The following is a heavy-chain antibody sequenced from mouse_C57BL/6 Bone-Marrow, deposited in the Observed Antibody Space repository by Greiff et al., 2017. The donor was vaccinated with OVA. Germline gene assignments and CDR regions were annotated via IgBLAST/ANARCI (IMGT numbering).Heavy chain of an antibody. J-gene: IGHJ1*03. CDR3: AREGAYYSNYEYFDV. CDR1: GYTFTDYY. Sequence: VMLQQSGPELVKPGASVKISCKASGYTFTDYYINWVKQRPGQGLEWIGWIFPGSGSTYYNEKFKGKATLTVDKSSSTAYMLLSSLTSEDSAVYFCAREGAYYSNYEYFDVWGTGTTVTVSS. D-gene: IGHD2-5*01. V-gene: IGHV1-75*01. CDR2: IFPGSGST.